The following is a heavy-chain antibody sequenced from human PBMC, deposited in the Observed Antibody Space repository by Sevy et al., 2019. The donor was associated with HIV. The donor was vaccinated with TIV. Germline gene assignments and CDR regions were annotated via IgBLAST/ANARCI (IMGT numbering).Heavy chain of an antibody. J-gene: IGHJ6*03. D-gene: IGHD6-13*01. CDR1: GGTFSSYA. Sequence: ASVKVSCKASGGTFSSYAISWVRQAPGQGLEWMGGIIPIFGTANYAQKFQGRVTITADKSTSTAYMELSSLGSEETAVYYCAGGIAAAGRGGYYYYMDVWGKGTTVTVSS. CDR2: IIPIFGTA. V-gene: IGHV1-69*06. CDR3: AGGIAAAGRGGYYYYMDV.